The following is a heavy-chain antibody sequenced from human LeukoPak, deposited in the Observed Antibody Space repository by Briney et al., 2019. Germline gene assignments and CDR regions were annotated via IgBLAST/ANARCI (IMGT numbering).Heavy chain of an antibody. J-gene: IGHJ6*02. D-gene: IGHD6-6*01. CDR1: GFTLSSYW. V-gene: IGHV3-7*05. CDR2: IKQDGSEE. CDR3: ARDPYSSTWSYGMDV. Sequence: PGGSLRLSRAASGFTLSSYWMSWVRQAPGKGLEWVANIKQDGSEEVYVDSVKGRFTISRDNAKNSLFLQMNTLRAEDTAVYYCARDPYSSTWSYGMDVWGQGTTVTVSS.